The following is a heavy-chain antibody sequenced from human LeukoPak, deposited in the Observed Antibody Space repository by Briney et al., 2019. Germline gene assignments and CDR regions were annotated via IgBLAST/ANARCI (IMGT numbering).Heavy chain of an antibody. J-gene: IGHJ4*02. CDR2: IIPIFGTA. CDR3: AREYYYDSSGTTPLNY. Sequence: SVKVSCKASGGTFSSYAISWVRQAPGQGLEWMGGIIPIFGTANYAQKFQGRVTITTDESTSTAYMELSSLRSEDTAVYYCAREYYYDSSGTTPLNYWGQGTLVTVSS. CDR1: GGTFSSYA. D-gene: IGHD3-22*01. V-gene: IGHV1-69*05.